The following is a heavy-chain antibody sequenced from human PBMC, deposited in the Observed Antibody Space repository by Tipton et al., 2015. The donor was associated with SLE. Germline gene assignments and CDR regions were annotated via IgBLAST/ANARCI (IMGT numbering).Heavy chain of an antibody. CDR2: IYTDGTS. CDR3: ARGFGELSVDY. D-gene: IGHD3-10*01. Sequence: SLRLSCAASGFTVSSNYMSWVRQAPGKGLEWVSVIYTDGTSYYADSVKGRFTISRDNSKNTLYLQMNSLRAEDTAVYYCARGFGELSVDYWGQGTLVTVSS. J-gene: IGHJ4*02. V-gene: IGHV3-53*05. CDR1: GFTVSSNY.